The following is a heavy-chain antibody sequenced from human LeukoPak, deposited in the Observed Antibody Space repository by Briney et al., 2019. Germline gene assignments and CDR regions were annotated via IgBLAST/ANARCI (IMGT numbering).Heavy chain of an antibody. V-gene: IGHV4-34*01. CDR1: GGSFSGYY. J-gene: IGHJ5*02. CDR2: INHSGST. CDR3: ARDRRRPWFGELFLSNWLDP. D-gene: IGHD3-10*01. Sequence: SETLSLTCAVYGGSFSGYYWSWLRQPPGKGLEWIGEINHSGSTNYNPSLKSRVTISVDTSKNQFSLKLSSVTAADTAVYYCARDRRRPWFGELFLSNWLDPWGQGTLVTVSS.